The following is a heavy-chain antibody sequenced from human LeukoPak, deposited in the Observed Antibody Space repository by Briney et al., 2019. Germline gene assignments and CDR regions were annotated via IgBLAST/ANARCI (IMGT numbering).Heavy chain of an antibody. CDR2: IYHSGST. V-gene: IGHV4-38-2*02. J-gene: IGHJ4*02. Sequence: PSETLSLTCTVSDYSISSGYYWGWIRQPPGKGLEWIANIYHSGSTYYNPSLKSRVTISVDTSKNQFSLKLSSVTAADTAVYYCARHGAGWDYGGNPGYWGQGTLVTVSS. CDR3: ARHGAGWDYGGNPGY. CDR1: DYSISSGYY. D-gene: IGHD4-23*01.